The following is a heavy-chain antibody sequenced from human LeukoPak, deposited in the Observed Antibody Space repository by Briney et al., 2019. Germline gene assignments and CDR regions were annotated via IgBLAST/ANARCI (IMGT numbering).Heavy chain of an antibody. CDR3: ASSRVATSDY. D-gene: IGHD5-12*01. CDR1: GFTFSSFT. J-gene: IGHJ4*02. Sequence: GGSLRLSCAASGFTFSSFTMNWVRQAPGEGLEWVSSISSGGSDMYYAESVKGRLTISRDNAKNSLYLQMNSLRAEDTALYYCASSRVATSDYWGQGTLVTVSS. CDR2: ISSGGSDM. V-gene: IGHV3-21*01.